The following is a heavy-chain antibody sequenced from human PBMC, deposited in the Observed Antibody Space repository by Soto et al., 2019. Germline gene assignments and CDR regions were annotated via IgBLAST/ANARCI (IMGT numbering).Heavy chain of an antibody. Sequence: GESLKISCKGSGYSFTSYWIGWVRQMPGKGLEWMGIIYPGDSDTRYSPSFQGQVTISADKSISTAYLQWSSLKASDTAMYYCAIAFGVTKGYYYGMDVWGQGTTVTVSS. CDR2: IYPGDSDT. J-gene: IGHJ6*02. D-gene: IGHD3-3*01. CDR1: GYSFTSYW. CDR3: AIAFGVTKGYYYGMDV. V-gene: IGHV5-51*01.